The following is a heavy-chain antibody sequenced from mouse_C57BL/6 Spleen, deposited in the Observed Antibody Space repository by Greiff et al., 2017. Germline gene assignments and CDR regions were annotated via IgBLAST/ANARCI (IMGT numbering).Heavy chain of an antibody. Sequence: QVHVKQSGAELARPGASVKMSCKASGYTFTSYTMHWVKQRPGQGLEWIGYINPSSGYTKYNQKFKDKAPLTADKSSSTAYMQLSSLTSEDSAVYYCARGLDYDYGYAMDYWGQGTSVTVSS. CDR3: ARGLDYDYGYAMDY. D-gene: IGHD2-4*01. V-gene: IGHV1-4*01. J-gene: IGHJ4*01. CDR2: INPSSGYT. CDR1: GYTFTSYT.